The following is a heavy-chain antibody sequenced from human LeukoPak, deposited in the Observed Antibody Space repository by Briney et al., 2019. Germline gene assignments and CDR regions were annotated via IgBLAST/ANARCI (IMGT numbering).Heavy chain of an antibody. D-gene: IGHD3-10*01. CDR2: IYSGGST. CDR3: ARDLLQHYYGSGSYSDY. CDR1: GFTVSNNY. Sequence: GGSLRLSCAASGFTVSNNYMSWVRQAPGKGLEWVSVIYSGGSTYYADSVKGRFTISRDNSKNTLYLQMNSLRAEDTAVYYCARDLLQHYYGSGSYSDYWGQGTLVTVS. J-gene: IGHJ4*02. V-gene: IGHV3-66*01.